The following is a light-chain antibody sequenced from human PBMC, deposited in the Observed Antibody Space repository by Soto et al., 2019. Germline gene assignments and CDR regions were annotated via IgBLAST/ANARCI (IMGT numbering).Light chain of an antibody. Sequence: EIVLTHSPGTLSLSPLEIATLSFSASQSVSSSYLAWYQQKPGQPPRLLIYGASSRATGIPDRFSGSGSGKDFTLTIRRLEPEDFAVYYCQQYGASSTFGQGTKVDIK. CDR3: QQYGASST. CDR2: GAS. V-gene: IGKV3-20*01. J-gene: IGKJ1*01. CDR1: QSVSSSY.